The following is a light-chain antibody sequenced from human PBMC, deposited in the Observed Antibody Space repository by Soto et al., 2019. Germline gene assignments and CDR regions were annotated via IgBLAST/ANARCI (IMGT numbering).Light chain of an antibody. V-gene: IGKV3-20*01. CDR3: QQYGRSPFT. Sequence: EVVLTQSPGTLSLSPGARATLSCRASQFVSSTYLAWYQQRPGQAPRLLIYGASSRATGIPDRFSGGGSETDFTLTISRLESEDSAVYYCQQYGRSPFTFGPGTKVDIK. CDR1: QFVSSTY. J-gene: IGKJ3*01. CDR2: GAS.